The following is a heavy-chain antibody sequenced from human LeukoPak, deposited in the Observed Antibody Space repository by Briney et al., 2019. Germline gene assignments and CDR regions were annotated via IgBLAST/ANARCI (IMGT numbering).Heavy chain of an antibody. CDR2: IKSDGSAA. V-gene: IGHV3-74*01. CDR1: GFTFSNYW. J-gene: IGHJ4*02. Sequence: GGSLRLSCAASGFTFSNYWMHWVRQAPGKGLVWVSRIKSDGSAASHADSVKGRFTVSRDNAKSTLYLQMNSLRAEDTAVYYCARHSSIWHSIDYWGQGTLVTVSS. CDR3: ARHSSIWHSIDY. D-gene: IGHD3-22*01.